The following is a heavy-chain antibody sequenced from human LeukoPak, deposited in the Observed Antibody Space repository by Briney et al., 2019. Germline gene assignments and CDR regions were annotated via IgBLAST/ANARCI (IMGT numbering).Heavy chain of an antibody. D-gene: IGHD6-19*01. V-gene: IGHV3-30*03. CDR3: ARHLGWSDY. CDR1: GFIFSGYG. CDR2: ISYDGSNK. J-gene: IGHJ4*01. Sequence: GGSLRLSCAASGFIFSGYGMHWVRQAPGKGLEWVAVISYDGSNKYYADSVKGRFTISRDNSKNTLYLQMNSLRAEDTAVYYCARHLGWSDYWGQGTLVTVSS.